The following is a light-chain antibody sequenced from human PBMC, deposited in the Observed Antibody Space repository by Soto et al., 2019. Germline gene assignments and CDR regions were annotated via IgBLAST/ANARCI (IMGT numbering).Light chain of an antibody. CDR1: QGISSY. CDR3: QQYYSYPRT. V-gene: IGKV1-8*01. CDR2: AAS. J-gene: IGKJ1*01. Sequence: AIRMTQSPSSLSASTGDRVTITCRASQGISSYLAWYQQKPGKAPKLLIYAASTLQSGVPSRFSGSGSWTDVTLTISCLQSEDLATYYCQQYYSYPRTFCQGTKVDIK.